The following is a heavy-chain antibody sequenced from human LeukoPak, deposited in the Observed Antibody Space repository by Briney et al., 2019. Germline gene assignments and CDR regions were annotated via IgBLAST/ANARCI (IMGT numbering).Heavy chain of an antibody. V-gene: IGHV4-59*01. CDR1: GGSISSYY. CDR2: IYYSGST. Sequence: SETLSLTCTVSGGSISSYYWSWIRQPPGKGLEWIGYIYYSGSTNYNPSLKSRVTISVDTSKNQFSLKLSSVTAADTAVYYCARGRSITAAGLFDYWGQGTLVTVSS. D-gene: IGHD6-13*01. CDR3: ARGRSITAAGLFDY. J-gene: IGHJ4*02.